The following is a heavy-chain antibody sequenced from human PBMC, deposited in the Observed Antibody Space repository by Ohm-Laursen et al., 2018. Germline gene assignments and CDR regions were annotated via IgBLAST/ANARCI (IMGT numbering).Heavy chain of an antibody. CDR2: ISWNSGSI. CDR3: AKDSSGGYYGMHV. Sequence: SLRLSCAASGFTFDDYAMHWVRQAPGKGLEWVSGISWNSGSIGYADSVKGRFTISRDNAKNSLYLQMNSLRAEDTALYYCAKDSSGGYYGMHVWGQGTTVTVSS. CDR1: GFTFDDYA. D-gene: IGHD3-10*01. V-gene: IGHV3-9*01. J-gene: IGHJ6*02.